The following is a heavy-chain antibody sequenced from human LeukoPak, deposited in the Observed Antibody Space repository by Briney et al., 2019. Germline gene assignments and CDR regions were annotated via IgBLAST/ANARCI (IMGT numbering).Heavy chain of an antibody. V-gene: IGHV3-23*01. CDR3: ARVPSWKRYMDV. J-gene: IGHJ6*03. CDR1: GFTFSSYA. CDR2: ISGSGGST. Sequence: TGGSLRLSCAASGFTFSSYAMSWVRQAPGKGLEWVSAISGSGGSTYYADSVKGRFTISRDNSKNTLYLQMNSLRAEDTAVYYCARVPSWKRYMDVWGKGTTVTVSS. D-gene: IGHD1-1*01.